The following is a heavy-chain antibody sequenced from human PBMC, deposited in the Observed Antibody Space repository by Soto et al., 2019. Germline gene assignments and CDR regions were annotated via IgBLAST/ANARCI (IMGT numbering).Heavy chain of an antibody. Sequence: GGSLRLSCAASGFTFSNYGMHWVRQAPGKGLEWVALIWYDGSNKYYADSVKGRFTISRDNSKNTLYLQMNSLRAEDTAVYYCARGPYSSGWYWFDLWGQGTLVTVSS. V-gene: IGHV3-33*01. D-gene: IGHD6-19*01. CDR1: GFTFSNYG. J-gene: IGHJ5*02. CDR3: ARGPYSSGWYWFDL. CDR2: IWYDGSNK.